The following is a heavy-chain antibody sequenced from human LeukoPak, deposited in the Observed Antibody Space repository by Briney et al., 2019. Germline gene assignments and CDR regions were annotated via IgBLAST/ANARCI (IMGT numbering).Heavy chain of an antibody. CDR1: GFTFDSKA. J-gene: IGHJ6*02. D-gene: IGHD5-18*01. Sequence: GGSLRLSCAASGFTFDSKAMSWVRQAPGKGLEWVSSISHSSTYVSYADSVKGRFAISRDNAKNSLYIQMNSLRAEDTAVYYCARQGYSYDRGDYYYDGLDIWGQGTTVTVSS. CDR2: ISHSSTYV. V-gene: IGHV3-21*01. CDR3: ARQGYSYDRGDYYYDGLDI.